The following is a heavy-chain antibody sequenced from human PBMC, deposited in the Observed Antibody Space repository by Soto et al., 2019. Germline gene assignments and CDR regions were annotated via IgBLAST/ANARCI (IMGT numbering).Heavy chain of an antibody. D-gene: IGHD3-22*01. J-gene: IGHJ4*02. CDR2: INAGNGNT. V-gene: IGHV1-3*01. CDR3: ALNYYDSSGYGY. Sequence: ASVKVSCKASGYTFTSYAMHWLRQAPGQRLEWMGWINAGNGNTKYSQKFQGRVTITRDTSASTAYMELSSLRSEDTAVYYCALNYYDSSGYGYWGQGTLVTVSS. CDR1: GYTFTSYA.